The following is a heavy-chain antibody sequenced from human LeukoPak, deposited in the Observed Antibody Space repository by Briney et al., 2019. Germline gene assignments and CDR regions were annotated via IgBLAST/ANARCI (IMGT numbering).Heavy chain of an antibody. V-gene: IGHV4-59*01. CDR2: MYYTGVS. D-gene: IGHD5-18*01. CDR1: GGSISSYH. J-gene: IGHJ4*02. Sequence: SETLSLTCTSSGGSISSYHWNWIRQTPGKGLEWIGYMYYTGVSNYNPSLKSRVAISVDSSKNQFSLKVSSETAADTAIYYCTTIKRGDIFGYFDFWGQGALVTVSS. CDR3: TTIKRGDIFGYFDF.